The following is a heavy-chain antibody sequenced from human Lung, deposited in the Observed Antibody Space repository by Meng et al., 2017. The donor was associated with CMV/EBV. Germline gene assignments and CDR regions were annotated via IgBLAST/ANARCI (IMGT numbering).Heavy chain of an antibody. CDR3: AKGAGSVGSIHFDY. CDR2: IWYDGSEK. D-gene: IGHD1-26*01. CDR1: GFIFSSYG. Sequence: GESLKISCAASGFIFSSYGMRWVRQAPGKGLEWVAVIWYDGSEKYYADSVKGRFIISRDNSRNMLYLQMSSLRAEDTAVYYCAKGAGSVGSIHFDYWGQGXLVTVSS. J-gene: IGHJ4*02. V-gene: IGHV3-33*06.